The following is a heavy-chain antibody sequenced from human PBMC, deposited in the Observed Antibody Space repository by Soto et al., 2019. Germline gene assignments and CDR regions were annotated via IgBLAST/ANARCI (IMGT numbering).Heavy chain of an antibody. CDR1: GYTFSIYG. J-gene: IGHJ5*02. CDR3: ARDRYCSSTSCYSQTDWFDP. V-gene: IGHV1-18*01. CDR2: ISAYNGNT. Sequence: QVQLVQSGPEVKNPGASVKVSCKASGYTFSIYGISWVRQVPGQGLEWMGWISAYNGNTNYAQNLQGRVTMTTDTSTSTAYMELRSLRSDDTAVYYCARDRYCSSTSCYSQTDWFDPWGQGTLVTVSS. D-gene: IGHD2-2*01.